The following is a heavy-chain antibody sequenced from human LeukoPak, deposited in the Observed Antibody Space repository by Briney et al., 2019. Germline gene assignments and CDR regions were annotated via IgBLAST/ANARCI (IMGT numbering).Heavy chain of an antibody. CDR3: ASNDFWSGYAHYLDY. J-gene: IGHJ4*02. D-gene: IGHD3-3*01. V-gene: IGHV3-33*08. Sequence: TGGSLRLSCAGSGFTFDGYGMHWVRQAPGKGLEWGAVIWYDGSNRYYADSVKGRFTISRDNSKNTLYLQMNSLRAEDTAVYYCASNDFWSGYAHYLDYWGQGTLVTVSS. CDR2: IWYDGSNR. CDR1: GFTFDGYG.